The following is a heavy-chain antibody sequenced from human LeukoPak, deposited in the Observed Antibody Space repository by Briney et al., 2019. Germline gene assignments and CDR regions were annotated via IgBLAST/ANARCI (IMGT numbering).Heavy chain of an antibody. J-gene: IGHJ4*02. CDR2: INPSGGST. V-gene: IGHV1-46*01. Sequence: ASVKVSCKASGYTFTSCYMHWVRQAPGQGLEWMGIINPSGGSTSYAQKFQGRVTMTRDTSTSTVYMELSSLRSEDTAVYYCARYSSGWEQLYYFDYWGQGTLVTVSS. CDR1: GYTFTSCY. D-gene: IGHD6-19*01. CDR3: ARYSSGWEQLYYFDY.